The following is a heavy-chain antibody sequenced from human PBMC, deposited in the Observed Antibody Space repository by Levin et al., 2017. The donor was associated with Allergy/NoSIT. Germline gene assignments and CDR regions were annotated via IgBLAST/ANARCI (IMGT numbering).Heavy chain of an antibody. CDR2: INSDGSST. CDR1: GFTFSSYW. CDR3: ARGMDTAMVNPDWGDVGAFDI. D-gene: IGHD5-18*01. V-gene: IGHV3-74*01. J-gene: IGHJ3*02. Sequence: GESLKISCAASGFTFSSYWMHWVRQAPGKGLVWVSRINSDGSSTSYADSVKGRFTISRDNAKNTLYLQMNSLRAEDTAVYYCARGMDTAMVNPDWGDVGAFDIWGQGTMVTVSS.